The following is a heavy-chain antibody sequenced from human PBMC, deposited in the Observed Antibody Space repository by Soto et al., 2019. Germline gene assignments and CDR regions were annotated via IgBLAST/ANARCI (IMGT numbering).Heavy chain of an antibody. V-gene: IGHV3-30*18. CDR3: AKDSGDGLAFDY. CDR2: ISYDGSNK. J-gene: IGHJ4*02. CDR1: GFTFSSYG. D-gene: IGHD2-21*01. Sequence: GGSLRLSCAASGFTFSSYGMHWVRQAPGKGLEWVAVISYDGSNKYYADSVKGRFTISRDNSKNTLYLQMNSLRAEDTAVYYCAKDSGDGLAFDYWGQGTLVTVSS.